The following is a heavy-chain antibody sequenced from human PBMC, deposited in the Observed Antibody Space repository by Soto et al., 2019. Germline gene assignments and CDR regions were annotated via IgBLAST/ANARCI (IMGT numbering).Heavy chain of an antibody. V-gene: IGHV2-5*08. Sequence: TLSLTCTVSGGSISSYYWSWIRQPPGKALEWLALIYWDDDKRYSPSLKNRLTITKDTSTNRVVLTMTNMDPVDTATYYCAYGVRSGIFDFWGQGTLVTVSS. D-gene: IGHD6-19*01. CDR1: GGSISSYYW. J-gene: IGHJ4*01. CDR2: IYWDDDK. CDR3: AYGVRSGIFDF.